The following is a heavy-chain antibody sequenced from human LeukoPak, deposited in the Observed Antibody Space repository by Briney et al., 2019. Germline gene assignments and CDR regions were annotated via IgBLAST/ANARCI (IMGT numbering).Heavy chain of an antibody. J-gene: IGHJ4*02. V-gene: IGHV3-7*01. CDR1: GFTFSSYW. D-gene: IGHD5-18*01. Sequence: PGGSLRLSCAASGFTFSSYWMSWVRQAPGKGLEWVANIKQDGSEKYYVDSVKGRFTISRDNAKNSLYLQMNSLRAEDTAVYYCAREVVDTAMVTSGSYYFDYWGQGTLVTVSS. CDR2: IKQDGSEK. CDR3: AREVVDTAMVTSGSYYFDY.